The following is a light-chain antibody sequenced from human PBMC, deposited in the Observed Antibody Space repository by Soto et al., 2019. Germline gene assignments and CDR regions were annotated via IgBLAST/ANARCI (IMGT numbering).Light chain of an antibody. Sequence: EIVLTQSPGTLSLSPGERATLSCRASQSVSSYLLWYQQKPGQAPRLLIYGASSRATGIPDRFSGSGSGTDGTLTISRLEPEDCSVYDGHQYGTAPLTFGPGTKVDIK. CDR2: GAS. CDR3: HQYGTAPLT. J-gene: IGKJ3*01. CDR1: QSVSSY. V-gene: IGKV3-20*01.